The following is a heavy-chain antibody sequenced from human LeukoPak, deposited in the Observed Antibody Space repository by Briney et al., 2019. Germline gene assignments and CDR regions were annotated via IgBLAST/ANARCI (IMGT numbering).Heavy chain of an antibody. CDR2: IKSKTDGGTT. CDR3: TTVSPHAATFAGFDP. V-gene: IGHV3-15*01. D-gene: IGHD3-16*01. J-gene: IGHJ5*02. Sequence: GRSLRLSCAASGFTFSNAWMSWVRQAPGKGLEWVGRIKSKTDGGTTDYAAPVKGRFTISRDDSKNTLYLQMNSLKTEDTAVYYCTTVSPHAATFAGFDPWGQGTLVTVSS. CDR1: GFTFSNAW.